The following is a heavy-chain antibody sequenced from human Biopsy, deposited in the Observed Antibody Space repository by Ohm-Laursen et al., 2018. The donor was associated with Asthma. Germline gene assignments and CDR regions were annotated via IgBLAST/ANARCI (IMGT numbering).Heavy chain of an antibody. CDR2: ITRSAGRT. Sequence: GSLRLSCAASGFTFGNFWMSWGRQTPGKGLEWVSAITRSAGRTDYADSVKGRFTISRDNSKNTLYLQMNSLRAEDTAVYYCAKDIGSREDYWGQGTLVTVSS. CDR3: AKDIGSREDY. J-gene: IGHJ4*02. D-gene: IGHD5-24*01. CDR1: GFTFGNFW. V-gene: IGHV3-23*01.